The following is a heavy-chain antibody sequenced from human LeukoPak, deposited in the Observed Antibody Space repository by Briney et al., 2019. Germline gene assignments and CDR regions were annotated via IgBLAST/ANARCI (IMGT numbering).Heavy chain of an antibody. CDR2: INWNGGST. Sequence: GGSLRLSCAASGFTFDDFALTWVRQAPGKGLEWVSGINWNGGSTAYADSVKGRFTISRDNAKNSLYLQMNSLRAEDTAVYYCARAHYYGSGSYYKYWGQGTLVTVSS. CDR1: GFTFDDFA. D-gene: IGHD3-10*01. V-gene: IGHV3-20*04. CDR3: ARAHYYGSGSYYKY. J-gene: IGHJ4*02.